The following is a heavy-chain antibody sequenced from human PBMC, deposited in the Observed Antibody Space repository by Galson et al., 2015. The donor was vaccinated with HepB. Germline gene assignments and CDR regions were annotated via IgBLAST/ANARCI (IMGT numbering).Heavy chain of an antibody. D-gene: IGHD3-9*01. J-gene: IGHJ4*02. CDR1: GGSFSGYY. Sequence: TLSLTCAVYGGSFSGYYWSWIRQPPGKGLEWIGEINHSGSTNYNPSLKSRVTISVDTSKNQFSLKLSSVTAADTAVYYCRGVKALTTGKFDYWGQGTLVTVSS. V-gene: IGHV4-34*01. CDR2: INHSGST. CDR3: RGVKALTTGKFDY.